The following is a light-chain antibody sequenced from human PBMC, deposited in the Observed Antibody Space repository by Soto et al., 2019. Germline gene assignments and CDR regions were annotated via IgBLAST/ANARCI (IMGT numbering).Light chain of an antibody. CDR2: SSD. CDR1: RSSIGSHA. Sequence: LTQPPSASGTPGQRVIISCSGSRSSIGSHAVNWYQQVPGAPPKRLIFSSDLRPSGVPDRFSGSKSGTSASLAISGLQSEDGADYSCAAWDDSLKAVVFGGGTKLTVL. J-gene: IGLJ2*01. V-gene: IGLV1-44*01. CDR3: AAWDDSLKAVV.